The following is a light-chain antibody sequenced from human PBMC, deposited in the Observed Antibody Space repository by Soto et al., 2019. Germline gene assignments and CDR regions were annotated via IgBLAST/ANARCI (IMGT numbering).Light chain of an antibody. J-gene: IGKJ4*01. Sequence: ESVLTQSPATLSLSPGERATLSCRASPSVSNSLAWYQHKPGQAPRLLIYDASNRATGVPTSFSGNGSGTDFTLTTSSIEPEDFAVYYCQQRNQWPPVTFGGGTRVEIK. V-gene: IGKV3-11*01. CDR3: QQRNQWPPVT. CDR1: PSVSNS. CDR2: DAS.